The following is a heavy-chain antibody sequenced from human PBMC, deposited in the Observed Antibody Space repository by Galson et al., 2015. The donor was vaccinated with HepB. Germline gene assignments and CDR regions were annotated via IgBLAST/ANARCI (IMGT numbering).Heavy chain of an antibody. V-gene: IGHV3-11*03. CDR2: ISSSSSYT. CDR1: GFTFSDYY. J-gene: IGHJ4*02. Sequence: SLRLSCAASGFTFSDYYMSWIRQAPGKGLERVSYISSSSSYTNYADSVKGRFTISRDNAKNSLYLQMNSLRAEDTAVYYCARIAVGAFHYFDYWGQGTLVTVSS. D-gene: IGHD1-26*01. CDR3: ARIAVGAFHYFDY.